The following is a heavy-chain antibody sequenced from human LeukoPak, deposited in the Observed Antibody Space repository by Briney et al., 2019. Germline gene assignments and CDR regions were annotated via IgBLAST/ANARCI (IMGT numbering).Heavy chain of an antibody. J-gene: IGHJ5*02. Sequence: SQPLSLTCAVSGASIRSGDYHWNWIPQPPGKGVEWIGLILDSSSHYYNPSLNSRVSISRDMSKNQLSLMLSSVTAADTAVYYCARGFGAGNYYYGWFDPWGQGTLVSVSS. V-gene: IGHV4-30-4*01. CDR2: ILDSSSH. CDR3: ARGFGAGNYYYGWFDP. CDR1: GASIRSGDYH. D-gene: IGHD3-10*01.